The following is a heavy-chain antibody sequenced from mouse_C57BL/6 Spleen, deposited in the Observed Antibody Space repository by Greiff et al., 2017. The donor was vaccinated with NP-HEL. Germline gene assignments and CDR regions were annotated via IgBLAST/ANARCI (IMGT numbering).Heavy chain of an antibody. J-gene: IGHJ3*01. CDR1: GYTFTSYW. Sequence: QVQLQQPGAELVKPGASVKLSCKASGYTFTSYWMPWVKQRPGQGLEWIGMIHPNSGSTTYNEKFKSKATLTVDKATRTAYMQLSSLTSEDSAVYYCAREGDYVYDGAWFAYWGQGTLVTVSA. V-gene: IGHV1-64*01. D-gene: IGHD2-2*01. CDR2: IHPNSGST. CDR3: AREGDYVYDGAWFAY.